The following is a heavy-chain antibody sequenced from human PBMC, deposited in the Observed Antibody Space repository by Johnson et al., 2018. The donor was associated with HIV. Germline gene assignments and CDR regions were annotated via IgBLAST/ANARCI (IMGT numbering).Heavy chain of an antibody. CDR1: GFRFSSYA. D-gene: IGHD3-3*01. V-gene: IGHV3-30*04. Sequence: QVQLVESGGGVVQPGRSLRLSCVASGFRFSSYAVHWFRQAPGKGLEWVAVISYDGSNKYYADSVKGRFTISRDNSKNTMYLQMNSLRAEDTAVYYCARTTLRFLDRGDDAFDIWGQGTMVTVSS. CDR2: ISYDGSNK. CDR3: ARTTLRFLDRGDDAFDI. J-gene: IGHJ3*02.